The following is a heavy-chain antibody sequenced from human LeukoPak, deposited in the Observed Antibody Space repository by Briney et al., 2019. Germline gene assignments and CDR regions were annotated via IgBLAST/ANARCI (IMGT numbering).Heavy chain of an antibody. J-gene: IGHJ6*02. Sequence: GGSLRLSCAASGFTFSSYAMSWVRQAPGKGLEWVSAISGSGGSTYYADSVKGRFTISRDNSKSTLYLQMNSLRAEDTAVYYCAKVDSWYANYYYGMDVWGQGTTVTVSS. CDR2: ISGSGGST. CDR1: GFTFSSYA. D-gene: IGHD6-13*01. V-gene: IGHV3-23*01. CDR3: AKVDSWYANYYYGMDV.